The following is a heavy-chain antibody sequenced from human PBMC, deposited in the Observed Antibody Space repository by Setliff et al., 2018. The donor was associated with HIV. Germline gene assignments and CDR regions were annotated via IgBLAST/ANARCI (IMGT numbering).Heavy chain of an antibody. CDR1: GFTFSRYA. V-gene: IGHV3-30-3*02. Sequence: PGGSLRLSCAASGFTFSRYAMHWVRQAPGKGLEWVAVISYDGSNKYYADSVKGRFTISRDNSKNTLCLQMNSLRAEDTAIYYCAKMHTAMDPDTFDIWGQGTMVTVSS. J-gene: IGHJ3*02. CDR2: ISYDGSNK. CDR3: AKMHTAMDPDTFDI. D-gene: IGHD5-18*01.